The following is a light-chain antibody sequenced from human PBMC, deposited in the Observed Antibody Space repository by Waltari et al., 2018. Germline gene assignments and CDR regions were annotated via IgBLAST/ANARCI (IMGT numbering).Light chain of an antibody. J-gene: IGKJ1*01. CDR2: GAS. V-gene: IGKV3-20*01. Sequence: EILFTQSPCTLFLSPGERATLSRRASQSVGKYLAWYQQKPGHAPRLLIYGASTRATGIPERFSGSGSGTDFSLIISRLEPEDFAVYFCQKYEALPATFGQGTKVEIK. CDR1: QSVGKY. CDR3: QKYEALPAT.